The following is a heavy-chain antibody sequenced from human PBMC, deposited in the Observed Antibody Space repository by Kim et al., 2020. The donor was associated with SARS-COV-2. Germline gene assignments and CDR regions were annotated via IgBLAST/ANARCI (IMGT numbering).Heavy chain of an antibody. Sequence: GGSLRLSCAASGFTFSSYGMHWVRQAPGKGLEWVAVIWYDGSNKYYADSVKGRFTISRDNSKNTLYLQMNSLRAEDTAGYYCARNGLGYCSSTTCYYYY. CDR2: IWYDGSNK. V-gene: IGHV3-33*01. D-gene: IGHD2-2*01. CDR3: ARNGLGYCSSTTCYYYY. J-gene: IGHJ6*01. CDR1: GFTFSSYG.